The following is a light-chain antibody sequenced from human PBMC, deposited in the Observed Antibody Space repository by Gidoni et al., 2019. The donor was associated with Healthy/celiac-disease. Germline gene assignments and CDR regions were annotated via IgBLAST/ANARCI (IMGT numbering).Light chain of an antibody. V-gene: IGKV1-27*01. Sequence: DIQMTQSPPSLSASVGDRVTITCLASQGISNYLAWYQQNPGKVPKLLIYAASTLQSGVPSRFSGSGSGTDFTLTISSLQPVDVATYYCQKYNSAPPTFGQGTKVEIK. J-gene: IGKJ1*01. CDR3: QKYNSAPPT. CDR2: AAS. CDR1: QGISNY.